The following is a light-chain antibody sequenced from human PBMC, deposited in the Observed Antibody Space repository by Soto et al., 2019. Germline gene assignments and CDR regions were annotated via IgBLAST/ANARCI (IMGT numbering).Light chain of an antibody. CDR3: QQYGSSPRT. CDR1: QSLSSSQ. J-gene: IGKJ1*01. V-gene: IGKV3-20*01. CDR2: DAS. Sequence: EIVLTQSPGTLSLSPGERATLSCRASQSLSSSQLAWYQQKPGQAPRLLIYDASSRATGISDRFTGSGSGTDLTLTITTLEPEDFAVYYCQQYGSSPRTFGLGTKVEI.